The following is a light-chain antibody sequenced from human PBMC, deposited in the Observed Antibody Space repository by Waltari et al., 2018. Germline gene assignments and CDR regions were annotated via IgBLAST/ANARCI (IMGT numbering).Light chain of an antibody. J-gene: IGLJ3*02. CDR1: DLGSKS. CDR2: YNS. Sequence: SYPLTQPPSVSVAPGKTARITCGGKDLGSKSVHWYQPKPGQAPVLVIYYNSDRPSGIPERFSGSNSGNTATLTISRVEAGDEADYYCQVWDSSGDHPGVYWVFGGGTKLTVL. CDR3: QVWDSSGDHPGVYWV. V-gene: IGLV3-21*04.